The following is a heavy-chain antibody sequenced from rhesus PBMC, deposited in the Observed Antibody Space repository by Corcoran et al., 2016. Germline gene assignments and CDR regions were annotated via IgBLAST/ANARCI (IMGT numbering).Heavy chain of an antibody. V-gene: IGHV3S16*01. CDR1: GFTFSSYG. CDR2: ISSASSYI. CDR3: TSYSNYEFGYFDL. J-gene: IGHJ2*01. Sequence: EVQLVESGGGLVQPGGSLRLSCAASGFTFSSYGMSWVRQAPGKGLEWVSSISSASSYIYYADSVKGRFTISRDNAKNSLSLQMNSLRAEDTAVYYCTSYSNYEFGYFDLWGPGTPITISS. D-gene: IGHD4-23*01.